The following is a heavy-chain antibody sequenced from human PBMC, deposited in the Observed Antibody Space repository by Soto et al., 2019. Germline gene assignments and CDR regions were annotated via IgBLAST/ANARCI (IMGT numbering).Heavy chain of an antibody. Sequence: GESLKISCRTSGYTFNSYWIAWVRQMPGKGLEWMGIIYPGDSETRYSPSFQGQVTFSVDKSAATAYVQWNSLKASDTATYFCARHRFSSSSHLDSWGHGTLVTVSS. V-gene: IGHV5-51*01. CDR2: IYPGDSET. J-gene: IGHJ5*01. CDR1: GYTFNSYW. CDR3: ARHRFSSSSHLDS. D-gene: IGHD6-6*01.